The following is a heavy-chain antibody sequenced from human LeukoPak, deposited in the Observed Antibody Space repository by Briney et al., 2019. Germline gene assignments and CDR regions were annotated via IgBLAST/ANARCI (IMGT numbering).Heavy chain of an antibody. Sequence: GGSLRLSCAASGFTFSSYSMNWVRQAPGKGLEWVSYISSSSSTIYYADSVKGRFTISRDNAKNSLYLQMNSLRAEDTAVYYCARFLGTYYYDSSGYHYVGYFDYWGQGTLVTVSS. CDR2: ISSSSSTI. CDR1: GFTFSSYS. V-gene: IGHV3-48*01. D-gene: IGHD3-22*01. J-gene: IGHJ4*02. CDR3: ARFLGTYYYDSSGYHYVGYFDY.